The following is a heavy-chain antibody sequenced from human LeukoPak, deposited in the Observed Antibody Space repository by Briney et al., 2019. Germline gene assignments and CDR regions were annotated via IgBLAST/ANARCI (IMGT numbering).Heavy chain of an antibody. D-gene: IGHD3-10*01. J-gene: IGHJ6*02. V-gene: IGHV4-59*01. CDR1: GGSLSSYY. CDR3: ARAAPSYYGSGSLGSYYYGMDV. CDR2: VYYSGST. Sequence: PSETLSLTCTVSGGSLSSYYWSWTRQPPGKGLEWIGYVYYSGSTNYNPSLKSRVAISIDTSKNQFSLKLSSVTAADTAMYYCARAAPSYYGSGSLGSYYYGMDVWGQGTTVTVSS.